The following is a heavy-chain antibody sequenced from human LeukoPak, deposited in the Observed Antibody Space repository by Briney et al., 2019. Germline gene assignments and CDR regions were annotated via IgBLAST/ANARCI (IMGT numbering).Heavy chain of an antibody. CDR2: MNPNSGNT. CDR3: ARGSSFGEFADY. CDR1: GYTFTSYD. D-gene: IGHD3-10*01. Sequence: ASVKVSRKASGYTFTSYDINWVRQATGQGLEWMGWMNPNSGNTGYAQKFQGRVTITRNTSISTAYMELSSLRSEDTAVYYCARGSSFGEFADYWGQGTLVAVSS. J-gene: IGHJ4*02. V-gene: IGHV1-8*03.